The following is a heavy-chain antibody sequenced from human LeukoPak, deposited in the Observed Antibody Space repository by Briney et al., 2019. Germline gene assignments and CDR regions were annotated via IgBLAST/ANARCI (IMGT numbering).Heavy chain of an antibody. V-gene: IGHV3-7*01. Sequence: GGSLRLSCAASGFTFSSYWMSWVRQAPGKGLEWVANIKQDGSEKYYVDSVKGRFTISRDNAKNSLYLQMNSLRAEDTAVYYCARDSSGWYYCFDYWGQGTLVTVSS. J-gene: IGHJ4*02. CDR2: IKQDGSEK. CDR3: ARDSSGWYYCFDY. D-gene: IGHD6-19*01. CDR1: GFTFSSYW.